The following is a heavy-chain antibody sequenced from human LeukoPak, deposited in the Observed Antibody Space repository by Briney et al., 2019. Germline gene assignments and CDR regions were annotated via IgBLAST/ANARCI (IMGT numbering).Heavy chain of an antibody. CDR1: GGSFSGYY. Sequence: PPETLSLTCAVYGGSFSGYYWSWIRQPPGKGLEWIGEINHSGSTNYNPSLKSRVTISVDTSKNQFSLKLSSVTAADTAVYHCARSYCSSTSCYFSHYYYGMDVWGQGTTVTVSS. V-gene: IGHV4-34*01. D-gene: IGHD2-2*01. CDR3: ARSYCSSTSCYFSHYYYGMDV. J-gene: IGHJ6*02. CDR2: INHSGST.